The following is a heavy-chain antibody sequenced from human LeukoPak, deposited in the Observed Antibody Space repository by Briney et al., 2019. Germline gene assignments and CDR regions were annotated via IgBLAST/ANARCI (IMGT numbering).Heavy chain of an antibody. CDR2: ISSSSSAI. CDR3: VREYSSSSGRAFDI. V-gene: IGHV3-48*01. Sequence: GGSLRLSCAASGFTFSTYSMNWVRQGSGKGLEWVSYISSSSSAIYYADSVKGRFTISRDNAKNSLYLQMNSLRAEDTAVYYCVREYSSSSGRAFDIWGQGTMVTVSS. J-gene: IGHJ3*02. D-gene: IGHD6-6*01. CDR1: GFTFSTYS.